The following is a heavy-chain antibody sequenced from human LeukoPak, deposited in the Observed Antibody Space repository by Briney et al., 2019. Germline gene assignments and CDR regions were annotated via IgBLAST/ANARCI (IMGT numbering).Heavy chain of an antibody. Sequence: GGSLRLSCAASGFTFSNVWMSWVRQAPGKGLEWVGRIRRKTDGGTTDYPAPVKGRFTISRDDSRNTLYLQMNSLQSADTAVYYCTTERASSNFFLGYWGQGTLVTVSS. CDR3: TTERASSNFFLGY. CDR1: GFTFSNVW. CDR2: IRRKTDGGTT. V-gene: IGHV3-15*01. D-gene: IGHD4-11*01. J-gene: IGHJ4*02.